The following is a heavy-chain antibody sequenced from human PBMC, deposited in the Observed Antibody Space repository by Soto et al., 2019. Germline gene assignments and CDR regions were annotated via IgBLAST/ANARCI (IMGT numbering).Heavy chain of an antibody. CDR3: ARYCSGGSCYQYAFEI. CDR1: GGSISSGGYS. J-gene: IGHJ3*02. CDR2: IYHSGST. Sequence: SETLSLTCAVSGGSISSGGYSWSWIRQPPGKGLEWIGYIYHSGSTYYNPSLKSRVTISVDRSKNQFSLKLSSVTAADTAVYYCARYCSGGSCYQYAFEIRGQGTMVTVSS. V-gene: IGHV4-30-2*01. D-gene: IGHD2-15*01.